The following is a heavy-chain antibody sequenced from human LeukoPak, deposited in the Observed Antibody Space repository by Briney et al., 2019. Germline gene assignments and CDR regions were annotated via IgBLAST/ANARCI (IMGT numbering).Heavy chain of an antibody. V-gene: IGHV1-69*13. CDR3: ARDSFGAARPQNFQH. Sequence: SVKVSCKASGGTFSSYAISWVRQAPGQGLEWMGGIIPIFGTANYAQKFQGRVTITADESTSTAYMELSSLRSEDTAVYYCARDSFGAARPQNFQHWGQGTLVTVSS. D-gene: IGHD6-6*01. CDR2: IIPIFGTA. CDR1: GGTFSSYA. J-gene: IGHJ1*01.